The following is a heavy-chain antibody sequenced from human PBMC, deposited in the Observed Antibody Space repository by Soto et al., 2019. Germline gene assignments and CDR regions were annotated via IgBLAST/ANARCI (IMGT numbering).Heavy chain of an antibody. CDR1: GGSFSGYY. CDR2: INHSGST. J-gene: IGHJ6*02. Sequence: SETLSLTXAVYGGSFSGYYWSWIRQPPGKGLEWIGEINHSGSTNYNPSLKSRVTISVDTSKNQFSLKLSSVTAADTAVYYCARGKSGYSFPFSGYYYYGMDVWGQGTTVTVSS. V-gene: IGHV4-34*01. CDR3: ARGKSGYSFPFSGYYYYGMDV. D-gene: IGHD5-18*01.